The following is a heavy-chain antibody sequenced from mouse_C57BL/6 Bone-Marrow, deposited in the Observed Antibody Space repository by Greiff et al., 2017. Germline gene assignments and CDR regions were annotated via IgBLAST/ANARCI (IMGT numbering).Heavy chain of an antibody. Sequence: VQLQQSGPELVKPGASVKISCKASGYTFTDYYMNWVKQSHGKSLEWIGDIKPNNGGTSYNQKFKGKATLTVDKSSSTADMELRSLTSEDAAVYYCASQDSSGDDYFDYWGQGTTLTVSS. J-gene: IGHJ2*01. CDR2: IKPNNGGT. V-gene: IGHV1-26*01. CDR3: ASQDSSGDDYFDY. CDR1: GYTFTDYY. D-gene: IGHD3-2*02.